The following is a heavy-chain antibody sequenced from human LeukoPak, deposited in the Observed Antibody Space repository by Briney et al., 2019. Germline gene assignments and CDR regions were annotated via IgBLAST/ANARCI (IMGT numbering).Heavy chain of an antibody. Sequence: ASLKVSCKASGGSFRSKAVSWVRQAPGQGLEWMGAIIPSFDVSNYAQKFQGRITITMDESAGTAYMELTSLRSEDTAVYYCARNDMAAAGTFAFWGQGTLVTVSS. CDR3: ARNDMAAAGTFAF. CDR1: GGSFRSKA. V-gene: IGHV1-69*05. D-gene: IGHD6-13*01. J-gene: IGHJ4*02. CDR2: IIPSFDVS.